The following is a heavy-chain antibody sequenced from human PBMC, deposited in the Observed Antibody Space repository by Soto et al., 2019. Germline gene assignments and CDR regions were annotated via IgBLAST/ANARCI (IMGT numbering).Heavy chain of an antibody. D-gene: IGHD3-10*01. CDR1: GASISGGYY. Sequence: QVQLQESGPGLVKPSQTLSLTCTVSGASISGGYYWTWIRQVPEKGLAWIGYMSSSGNSYYNPSLXXXVXXSLDPSKSQFSLNLTSVTAADTAFYYCARTVMSRGIILRDYWGQGILVTVSS. J-gene: IGHJ4*02. CDR2: MSSSGNS. CDR3: ARTVMSRGIILRDY. V-gene: IGHV4-31*03.